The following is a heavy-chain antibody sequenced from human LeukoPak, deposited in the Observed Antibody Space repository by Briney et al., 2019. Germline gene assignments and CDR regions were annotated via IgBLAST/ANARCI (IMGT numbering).Heavy chain of an antibody. CDR3: AADHGREDAFDI. CDR2: IVVGSGNT. V-gene: IGHV1-58*02. CDR1: GFTFTSSA. Sequence: SVNVSCMASGFTFTSSAMQWVRQPRGQRLEWIGWIVVGSGNTNYAQKFQERVTISRDMSTSTAYMELSSLRSEDTAVYYYAADHGREDAFDIWGQGTMVTVSS. J-gene: IGHJ3*02.